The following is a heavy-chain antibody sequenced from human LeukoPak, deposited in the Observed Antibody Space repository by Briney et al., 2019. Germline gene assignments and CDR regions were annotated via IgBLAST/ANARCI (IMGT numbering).Heavy chain of an antibody. J-gene: IGHJ4*02. V-gene: IGHV3-23*01. CDR2: ISGSGLGT. D-gene: IGHD3-10*01. CDR1: GFTFNSHA. Sequence: GGSLRLSCAASGFTFNSHAMSWVRQAPGKGLECVSAISGSGLGTYYADSVKGRFTISREHSKNTVYLQMNSLRDDDTAVYYCAKDLEGSGHFWGQGTLVTVSS. CDR3: AKDLEGSGHF.